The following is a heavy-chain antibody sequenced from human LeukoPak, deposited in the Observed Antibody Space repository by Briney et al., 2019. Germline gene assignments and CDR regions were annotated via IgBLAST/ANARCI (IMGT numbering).Heavy chain of an antibody. V-gene: IGHV1-69*13. CDR2: IIPIFGTA. Sequence: SVKVSCKASGGTFSSYAISWVRQAPGQGLEWMGGIIPIFGTANYAQKFQGRVTITADESTSTAYMELSSLRSEDTAVCYCARAKIVVVPAAIGPFDYWGQGTLVTVSS. J-gene: IGHJ4*02. D-gene: IGHD2-2*02. CDR3: ARAKIVVVPAAIGPFDY. CDR1: GGTFSSYA.